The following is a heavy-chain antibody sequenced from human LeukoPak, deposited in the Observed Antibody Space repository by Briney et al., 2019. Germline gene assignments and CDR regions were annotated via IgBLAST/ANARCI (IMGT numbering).Heavy chain of an antibody. V-gene: IGHV4-38-2*01. CDR2: IYHGGST. Sequence: SETLSLTCGVSGYSIISGFYWGWIRQPPGKGLEWIGSIYHGGSTYYNPSLKSRVTISVDTSKNQFSLKLNSVTAADTAVYYCAXTXXDYSGSYYFDYWGQGTLVTVSS. D-gene: IGHD1-26*01. CDR3: AXTXXDYSGSYYFDY. CDR1: GYSIISGFY. J-gene: IGHJ4*02.